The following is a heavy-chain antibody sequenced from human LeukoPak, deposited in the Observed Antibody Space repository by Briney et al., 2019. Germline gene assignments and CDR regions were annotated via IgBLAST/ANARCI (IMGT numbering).Heavy chain of an antibody. J-gene: IGHJ4*02. Sequence: SETLSLTCTVSGVSISSYYWSWIRQPPGKGLEWIGYIYYSGSTNYNPSLKSRVTISVDTSKNQFSLKLSSVTAADTAVYYCAREIAAAHLDYWGQGTLVTVSS. CDR1: GVSISSYY. CDR2: IYYSGST. D-gene: IGHD6-13*01. CDR3: AREIAAAHLDY. V-gene: IGHV4-59*01.